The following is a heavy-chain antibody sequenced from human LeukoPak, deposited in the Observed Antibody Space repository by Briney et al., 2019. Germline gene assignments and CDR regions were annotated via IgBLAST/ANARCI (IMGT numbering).Heavy chain of an antibody. J-gene: IGHJ5*02. CDR2: RWYDGSNK. V-gene: IGHV3-33*01. Sequence: GGSLRLSCAASGFTFSSYGMHWVRQAPGKGLEWVGVRWYDGSNKYYADSVKGRFTISRDNSKNTLYLQMKSLRAEDTAVYYCARDLGRYCSGGSCYFPWFDPWGQGTLVTVSS. D-gene: IGHD2-15*01. CDR3: ARDLGRYCSGGSCYFPWFDP. CDR1: GFTFSSYG.